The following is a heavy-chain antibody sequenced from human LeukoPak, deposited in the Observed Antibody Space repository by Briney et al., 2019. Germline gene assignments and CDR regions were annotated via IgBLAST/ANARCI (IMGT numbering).Heavy chain of an antibody. D-gene: IGHD6-19*01. Sequence: PGGSLRLSCAASGFTFSSYAMNWVRQAPGKGLEWVSGTGSTGVSTFYADSVKGRFTVSRDNSKNTLSLQMNSLRAEDTAVYYCARGPVAGQFYWGQGTLVTVSS. J-gene: IGHJ4*02. CDR1: GFTFSSYA. V-gene: IGHV3-23*01. CDR3: ARGPVAGQFY. CDR2: TGSTGVST.